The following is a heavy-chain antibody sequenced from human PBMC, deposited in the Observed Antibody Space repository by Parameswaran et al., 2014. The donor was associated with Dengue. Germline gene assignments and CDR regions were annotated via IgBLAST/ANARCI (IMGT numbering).Heavy chain of an antibody. CDR2: IKQDGSEK. Sequence: RWIRQPPGKGLEWVANIKQDGSEKYYVDSVKGRFTISRDNAKNSLYLQMNSLRAGDTAVYYCATNVPPVYDYVWGSYQVGYGMDVWGQGTTVTVSS. CDR3: ATNVPPVYDYVWGSYQVGYGMDV. D-gene: IGHD3-16*02. V-gene: IGHV3-7*03. J-gene: IGHJ6*02.